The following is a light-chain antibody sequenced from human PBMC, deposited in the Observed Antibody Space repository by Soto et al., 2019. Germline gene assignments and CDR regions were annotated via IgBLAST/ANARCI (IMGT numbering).Light chain of an antibody. CDR2: AAS. CDR3: QESFSTPII. J-gene: IGKJ5*01. Sequence: DIQMTQSPSSLSASVGDRVTITCRASQDISTYVNWFQKKPGKAPNHLIYAASTLESGVPSRFSGSGSGTHFTLTISSLQPEDFADYYCQESFSTPIIFGQGTRLEIK. V-gene: IGKV1-39*01. CDR1: QDISTY.